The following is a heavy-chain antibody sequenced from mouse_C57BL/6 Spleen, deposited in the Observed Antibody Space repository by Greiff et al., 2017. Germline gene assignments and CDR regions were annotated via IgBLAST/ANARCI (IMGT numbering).Heavy chain of an antibody. V-gene: IGHV3-1*01. CDR3: ARSPNYYGSSYYAMDY. J-gene: IGHJ4*01. Sequence: EVMLVESGPGMVKPSQSLSLTCTVTGYSITSGYDWHWIRHFPGNKLEWMGYISYSGSTNYNPSLKSRISITHDTSKNHFFLKLNSVTTEDTATYYCARSPNYYGSSYYAMDYWGQGTSVTVSS. CDR2: ISYSGST. CDR1: GYSITSGYD. D-gene: IGHD1-1*01.